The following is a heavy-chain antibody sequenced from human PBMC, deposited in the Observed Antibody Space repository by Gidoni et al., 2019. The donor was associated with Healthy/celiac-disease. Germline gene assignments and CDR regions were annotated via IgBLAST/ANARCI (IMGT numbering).Heavy chain of an antibody. Sequence: QVQLQASGPGLVKPSETLSLTCTVSGGSISSYYWSWIRQPPGKGLEWIGYIYYSGSTNYNPSLKSRVTISVDTSKNQFSLKLSSVTAADTAVYYCARHNKRHLFDYWGQGTLVTVSS. CDR2: IYYSGST. V-gene: IGHV4-59*08. CDR3: ARHNKRHLFDY. J-gene: IGHJ4*02. CDR1: GGSISSYY.